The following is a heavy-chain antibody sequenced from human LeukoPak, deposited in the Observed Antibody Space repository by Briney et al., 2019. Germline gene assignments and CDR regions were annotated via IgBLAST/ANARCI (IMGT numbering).Heavy chain of an antibody. D-gene: IGHD2-2*02. V-gene: IGHV1-18*01. CDR1: GYTFTSYG. CDR2: ISAYNGNT. J-gene: IGHJ5*02. CDR3: ARARQYRWFDL. Sequence: EASVKVSCKASGYTFTSYGISWVRQAPGQGLEWMGWISAYNGNTNYAQKLQGRVTMTTDTSTSTAYMELRSLRPDDTAVYYCARARQYRWFDLWGQGTLVTVSS.